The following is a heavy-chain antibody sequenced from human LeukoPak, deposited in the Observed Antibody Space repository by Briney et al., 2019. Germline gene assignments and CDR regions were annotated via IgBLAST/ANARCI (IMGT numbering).Heavy chain of an antibody. Sequence: GASVKVSCKASGYTFSSYGISWVRQAPGQGLEWMGWISADNAKTNSAQRLQGRVTTTTHTSTSTAYMELRSLRSDDTAVYYCARGSMTPQYFQYWRQGTLVTVSP. CDR3: ARGSMTPQYFQY. J-gene: IGHJ1*01. V-gene: IGHV1-18*01. CDR2: ISADNAKT. CDR1: GYTFSSYG.